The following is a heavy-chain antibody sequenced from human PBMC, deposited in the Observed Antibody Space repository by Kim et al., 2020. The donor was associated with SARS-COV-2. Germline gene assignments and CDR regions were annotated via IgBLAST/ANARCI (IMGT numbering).Heavy chain of an antibody. CDR1: GGSISSYY. Sequence: SETLSLTCTVSGGSISSYYWSWIRQPPGKGLEWIGYIYYSGSTNYNPSLKSRFTISVDTSKNQFSLKLNSVTAADTAVYYCARLNWNHTGENYYYYYMDVWGKGTTVTVSS. CDR3: ARLNWNHTGENYYYYYMDV. D-gene: IGHD1-20*01. CDR2: IYYSGST. J-gene: IGHJ6*03. V-gene: IGHV4-59*01.